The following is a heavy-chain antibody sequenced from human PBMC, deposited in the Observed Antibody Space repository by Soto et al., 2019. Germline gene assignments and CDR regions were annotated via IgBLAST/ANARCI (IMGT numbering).Heavy chain of an antibody. CDR2: IYSGGST. Sequence: GGSLRLSCAACGFTVSSNYMSWVRQDPGKGLEWVSVIYSGGSTYYADSVKGRFTISRDNSKNTLYLQMNSLRAEDTAVYYCASFGGYCSSTSCYPRGSYYYYYYMDVWGKGTTVTVSS. J-gene: IGHJ6*03. CDR1: GFTVSSNY. V-gene: IGHV3-66*01. D-gene: IGHD2-2*01. CDR3: ASFGGYCSSTSCYPRGSYYYYYYMDV.